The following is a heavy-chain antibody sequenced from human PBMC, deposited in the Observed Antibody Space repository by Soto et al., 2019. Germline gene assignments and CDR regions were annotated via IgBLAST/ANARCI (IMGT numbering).Heavy chain of an antibody. J-gene: IGHJ4*02. Sequence: PSETLSLTCAVYGGSFSGYYWSWIRQPPGKGLEWIGEINHSGSTNYNPSLKSRVTISVGTSKNQFSLKLSSVTAADTAVYYCARGDGSGSFPFDYWGQGTLVTVSS. D-gene: IGHD3-10*01. CDR2: INHSGST. CDR3: ARGDGSGSFPFDY. CDR1: GGSFSGYY. V-gene: IGHV4-34*01.